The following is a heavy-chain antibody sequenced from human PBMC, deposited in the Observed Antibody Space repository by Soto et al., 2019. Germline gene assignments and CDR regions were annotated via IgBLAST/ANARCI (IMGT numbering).Heavy chain of an antibody. D-gene: IGHD1-26*01. CDR2: IIPMYGIA. Sequence: QVQLVQSGAEVKKPGSSVRVSCRTSGGTFKKYGFSWVRQAPGQGLEWMGGIIPMYGIANYGQIFQGRLTITADESTNTVYMDLTSLKSEDTAVYYCAGEVGGTGSHLWGQGTQVTVSS. J-gene: IGHJ5*02. CDR3: AGEVGGTGSHL. V-gene: IGHV1-69*12. CDR1: GGTFKKYG.